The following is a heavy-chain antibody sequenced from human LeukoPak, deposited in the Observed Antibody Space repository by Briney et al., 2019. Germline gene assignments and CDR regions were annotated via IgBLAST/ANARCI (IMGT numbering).Heavy chain of an antibody. Sequence: SGTLSLTCAVSGGSISSSNWWSWVRQPPGKGLEWIGEIYHSGSTNYNPSLKSRVTISIDKSKNQFSLKLSSVTAADTAVYYCATIAVAGYDWFDPWGRGTLVTVSS. CDR1: GGSISSSNW. J-gene: IGHJ5*02. CDR2: IYHSGST. CDR3: ATIAVAGYDWFDP. V-gene: IGHV4-4*02. D-gene: IGHD6-19*01.